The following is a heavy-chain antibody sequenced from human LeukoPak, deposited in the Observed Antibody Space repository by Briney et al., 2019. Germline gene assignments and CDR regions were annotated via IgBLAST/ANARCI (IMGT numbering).Heavy chain of an antibody. CDR2: ISSSGSTI. Sequence: PGGSLRLSCAASGFTFSSYEMNWVRQAPGKGLEWLSYISSSGSTINYADSVKGRFTISRDNAKKLLYLQMNSLRAEDTAVYYCARAPGSSGYAFDIWGQGTVVTVSS. J-gene: IGHJ3*02. D-gene: IGHD6-13*01. CDR1: GFTFSSYE. CDR3: ARAPGSSGYAFDI. V-gene: IGHV3-48*03.